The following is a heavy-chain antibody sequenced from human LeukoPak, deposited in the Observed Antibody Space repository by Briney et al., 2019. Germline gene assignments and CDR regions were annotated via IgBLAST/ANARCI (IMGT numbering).Heavy chain of an antibody. Sequence: GGSLRLSCAASGFTFSNYGLRWVRQAPGKGLEWVSGINGSGGSTYYADSVKGRFTISRDNSKNTLYLQMNSLRAEDTAIYYCARDERLLSFLKWGQGTLVTVSS. CDR1: GFTFSNYG. V-gene: IGHV3-23*01. CDR2: INGSGGST. J-gene: IGHJ4*02. CDR3: ARDERLLSFLK. D-gene: IGHD3-3*01.